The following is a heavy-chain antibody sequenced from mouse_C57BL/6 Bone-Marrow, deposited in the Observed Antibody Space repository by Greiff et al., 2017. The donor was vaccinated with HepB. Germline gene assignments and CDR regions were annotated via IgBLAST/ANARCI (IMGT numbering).Heavy chain of an antibody. J-gene: IGHJ1*03. D-gene: IGHD1-1*01. Sequence: EVQRVESGGGLVQPGGSMKLSCVASGFTFSNYWMNWVRQSPEKGLEWVAQIRLKSDNYATHYAESVKGRFTISRDDSKSSVYLQMNNLRAEDTGIYYCTENYGSSYYWYFDVWGTGTTVTVSA. CDR3: TENYGSSYYWYFDV. CDR1: GFTFSNYW. CDR2: IRLKSDNYAT. V-gene: IGHV6-3*01.